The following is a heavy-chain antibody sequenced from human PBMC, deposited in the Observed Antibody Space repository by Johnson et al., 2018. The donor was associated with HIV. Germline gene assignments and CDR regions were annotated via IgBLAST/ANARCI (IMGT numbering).Heavy chain of an antibody. Sequence: VQLVESGGGLVKPGGSLRLSCAASGFTFSNAWMSWVRQAPGQGLEWVGRIKSKTDGGTTDYAAPVKGRFTIPRDDSKNTLYLQMNSLRAEDTAVYYCATRDPTYRPGAFDLWGQGTMVTVSS. CDR3: ATRDPTYRPGAFDL. CDR1: GFTFSNAW. V-gene: IGHV3-15*01. CDR2: IKSKTDGGTT. D-gene: IGHD1-14*01. J-gene: IGHJ3*01.